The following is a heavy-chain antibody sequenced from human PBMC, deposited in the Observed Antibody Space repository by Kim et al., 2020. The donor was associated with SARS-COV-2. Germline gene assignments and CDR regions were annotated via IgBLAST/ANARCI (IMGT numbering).Heavy chain of an antibody. V-gene: IGHV4-30-2*01. J-gene: IGHJ5*02. CDR2: GST. Sequence: GSTYYNPSLKSRVTISVDRSKNQFSLKLSSVTAADTAVYYCARGGDWFDPWGQGTLVTVSS. CDR3: ARGGDWFDP.